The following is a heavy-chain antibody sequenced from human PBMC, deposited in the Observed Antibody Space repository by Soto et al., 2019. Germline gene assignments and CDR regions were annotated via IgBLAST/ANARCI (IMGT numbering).Heavy chain of an antibody. J-gene: IGHJ5*02. Sequence: AAGKVWCKASGHTSTNNDKNWVRQAPGQGLEWIGWMNTNTNTTDSAEVFEGRVSLTWDTSISTAYMQLNSLKIDDTAVYYCAREFVETASLWLGPWAPGTLV. CDR1: GHTSTNND. D-gene: IGHD2-21*02. CDR3: AREFVETASLWLGP. V-gene: IGHV1-8*01. CDR2: MNTNTNTT.